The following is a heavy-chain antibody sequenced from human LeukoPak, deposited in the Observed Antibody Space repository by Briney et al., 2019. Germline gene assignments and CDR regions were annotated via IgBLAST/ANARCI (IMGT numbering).Heavy chain of an antibody. J-gene: IGHJ4*02. CDR3: ARGYCSGGSCPVDY. Sequence: GASVKVSCKASGYTFTGYYMHWVRQAPGQGLEWMRWINPNSGGTNYAQKFQGRVTMTRDTSISTAYMELSRLRSDDTAVYYCARGYCSGGSCPVDYWGQGTLVTVSS. V-gene: IGHV1-2*02. CDR2: INPNSGGT. CDR1: GYTFTGYY. D-gene: IGHD2-15*01.